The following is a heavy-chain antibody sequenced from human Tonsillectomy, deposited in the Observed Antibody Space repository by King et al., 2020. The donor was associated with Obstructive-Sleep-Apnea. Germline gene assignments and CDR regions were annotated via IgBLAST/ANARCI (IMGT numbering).Heavy chain of an antibody. CDR2: ISGSCGST. D-gene: IGHD2-15*01. J-gene: IGHJ3*02. CDR1: GFTFSSYA. V-gene: IGHV3-23*04. Sequence: VQLVESGGGLVQPGVSLRLSFAASGFTFSSYAMSWFRQAPGKGLEWVSSISGSCGSTYYADSVKGRFTISRDNSKNTLYLQMNSLRAEDTAVYYCAKNEDYSDAFDIWGQGTMVTVSS. CDR3: AKNEDYSDAFDI.